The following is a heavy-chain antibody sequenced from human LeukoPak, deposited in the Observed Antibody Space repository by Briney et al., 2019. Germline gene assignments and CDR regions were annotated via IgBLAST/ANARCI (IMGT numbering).Heavy chain of an antibody. CDR1: GFTFISYA. Sequence: PGGSLRLSCSASGFTFISYAMHWVPQAPGKGLEYVSAISSNGGSTYYADSVKGGFTISRDNYKNTLYLQMRRLRAEDAAVYYCVKGYSSWWYNFQHWGQGTLVTVSS. CDR3: VKGYSSWWYNFQH. J-gene: IGHJ1*01. CDR2: ISSNGGST. D-gene: IGHD6-19*01. V-gene: IGHV3-64D*06.